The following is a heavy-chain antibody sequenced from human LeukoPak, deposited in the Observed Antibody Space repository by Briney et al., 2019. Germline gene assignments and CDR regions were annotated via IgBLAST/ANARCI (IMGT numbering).Heavy chain of an antibody. J-gene: IGHJ4*02. CDR2: ISYDGSNK. Sequence: PGGSLRLSCAASGFTFSRCGMHWVRQAPGKGLEWVAVISYDGSNKYYGDSVKGRFSISRDNSKNTLYLQMNSLRAEDTAVYYCAKDGGRHKGSGYSNDGDWGQGTLVTVSS. CDR3: AKDGGRHKGSGYSNDGD. V-gene: IGHV3-30*18. D-gene: IGHD4-11*01. CDR1: GFTFSRCG.